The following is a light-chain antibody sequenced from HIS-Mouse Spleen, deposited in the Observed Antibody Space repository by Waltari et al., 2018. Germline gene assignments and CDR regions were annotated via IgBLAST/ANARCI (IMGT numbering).Light chain of an antibody. J-gene: IGKJ1*01. V-gene: IGKV1-39*01. CDR3: QQSYSTPRT. Sequence: DIQMTQSPSSLSASVGDRVTITCRASQSISSYLNWYQQKPGKATKLLIYAASSLQSGVPSRFSGSGSETDFTLTISSLQPEDFATYYCQQSYSTPRTFGQGTKVEIK. CDR1: QSISSY. CDR2: AAS.